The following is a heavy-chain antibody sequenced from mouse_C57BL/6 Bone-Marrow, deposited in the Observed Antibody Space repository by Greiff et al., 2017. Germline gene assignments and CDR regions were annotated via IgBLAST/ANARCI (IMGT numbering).Heavy chain of an antibody. CDR2: IYPGSGNT. V-gene: IGHV1-66*01. J-gene: IGHJ3*01. CDR3: ARDYHYYGSSYEGFAY. Sequence: VQGVESGPELVKPGASVKISCKASGYSFTSYYIHWVKQRPGQGLEWIGWIYPGSGNTKYNEKFKGKATLTADTSSSTAYMQLSSLTSEDSAVYYCARDYHYYGSSYEGFAYWGQGTLVTVSA. D-gene: IGHD1-1*01. CDR1: GYSFTSYY.